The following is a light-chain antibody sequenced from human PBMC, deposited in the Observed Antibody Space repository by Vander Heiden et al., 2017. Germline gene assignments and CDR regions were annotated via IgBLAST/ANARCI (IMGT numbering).Light chain of an antibody. Sequence: SYVLTQPPSVSVAPGQTARITCGGNNLGSKSVHWYQKKPGQAPVRGVYDDSDRHSGSPGRFYGSNSGNAATLTISRVEAGDEADYYCQVWDSRSDQLWVFGGGTKLTAL. CDR2: DDS. CDR3: QVWDSRSDQLWV. CDR1: NLGSKS. J-gene: IGLJ3*02. V-gene: IGLV3-21*02.